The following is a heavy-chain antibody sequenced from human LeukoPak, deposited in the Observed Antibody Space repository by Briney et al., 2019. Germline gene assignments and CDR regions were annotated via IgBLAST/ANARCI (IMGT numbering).Heavy chain of an antibody. J-gene: IGHJ3*02. CDR1: GFTFSSYA. V-gene: IGHV3-23*01. D-gene: IGHD6-6*01. CDR2: ISGSGGST. CDR3: AKDSRQTEYSSSLSLRFDAFDI. Sequence: GGSLRLSCAASGFTFSSYAMSWVRQAPGKGLEWVSAISGSGGSTYYADSVKGRFTISRDNSKNTLYLQMNSLRAEDTAVYYCAKDSRQTEYSSSLSLRFDAFDIWGQGTMVTVSS.